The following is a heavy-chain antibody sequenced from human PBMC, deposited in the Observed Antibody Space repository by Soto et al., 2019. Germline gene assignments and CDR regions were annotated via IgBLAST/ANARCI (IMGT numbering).Heavy chain of an antibody. CDR1: SGSISSSNW. J-gene: IGHJ4*02. CDR2: IYHSGST. CDR3: ARAGGSSTSCDSYFDY. Sequence: SETLSLTCAVSSGSISSSNWWSWVRQPPGKGLEWIGEIYHSGSTNYNPSLKSRVTISVDKSKNQFSLKLSSVTAADTAVYYCARAGGSSTSCDSYFDYWGQGTLVTVS. D-gene: IGHD2-2*01. V-gene: IGHV4-4*02.